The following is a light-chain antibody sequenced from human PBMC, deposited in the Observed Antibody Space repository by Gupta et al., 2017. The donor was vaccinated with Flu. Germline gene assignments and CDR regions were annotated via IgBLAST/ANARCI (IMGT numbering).Light chain of an antibody. J-gene: IGLJ1*01. Sequence: QSALTQPASVSGSPGQSISISCSGSSSDVASYNLVSWYQQHPGEAPKLIIYEVRKQPSGVSNRFSGSRSGHTASLTISGLQGEDEADYFCCSYAGSNTYIFGSGTQVTVL. CDR1: SSDVASYNL. V-gene: IGLV2-23*02. CDR2: EVR. CDR3: CSYAGSNTYI.